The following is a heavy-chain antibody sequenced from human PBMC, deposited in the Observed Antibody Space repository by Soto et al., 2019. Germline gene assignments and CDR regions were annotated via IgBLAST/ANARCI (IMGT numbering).Heavy chain of an antibody. D-gene: IGHD6-13*01. V-gene: IGHV4-28*03. J-gene: IGHJ6*02. CDR1: GCSISSSNW. Sequence: SETLALTCAVSGCSISSSNWWGWIRQPPGKGLEWIGYIYYSGSTNYNPSLKSRVTISVDTSKNQFSLKLSSVTAADTAVYYCARDRVAAAGYGMDVWGHGTTVTVSS. CDR2: IYYSGST. CDR3: ARDRVAAAGYGMDV.